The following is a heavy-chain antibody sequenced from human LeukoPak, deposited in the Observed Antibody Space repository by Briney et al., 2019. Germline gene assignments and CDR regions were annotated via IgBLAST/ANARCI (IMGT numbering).Heavy chain of an antibody. CDR1: GFTFSSYG. Sequence: GGSLRLSCAASGFTFSSYGMHWVRQAPGKGLEWVAFIRYDGSNKYYADSVKGRFTISRDNSKNTLYLQMNSLRAEDTAVYYCARSGRLTGFYRDFDYWGQETLVTVSS. V-gene: IGHV3-30*02. CDR3: ARSGRLTGFYRDFDY. CDR2: IRYDGSNK. D-gene: IGHD3-9*01. J-gene: IGHJ4*02.